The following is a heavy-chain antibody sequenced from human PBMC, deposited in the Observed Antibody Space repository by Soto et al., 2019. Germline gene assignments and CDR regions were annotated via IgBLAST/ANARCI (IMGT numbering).Heavy chain of an antibody. CDR1: GFTFTTYG. Sequence: QVQLVESGGGVVQPGRSLRLSCAASGFTFTTYGFHWVRQAPGKGLEWVAVIWYDGSKTYYVDSVKGRFTFSRDNSKNTLYLQMNSLRVEDTAMYYCVRDIKVGYFDHWGQGTLVTVSS. D-gene: IGHD1-26*01. V-gene: IGHV3-33*01. CDR3: VRDIKVGYFDH. J-gene: IGHJ4*02. CDR2: IWYDGSKT.